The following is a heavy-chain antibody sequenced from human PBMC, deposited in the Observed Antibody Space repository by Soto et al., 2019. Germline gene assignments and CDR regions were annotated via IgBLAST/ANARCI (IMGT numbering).Heavy chain of an antibody. Sequence: SETLSLTCTVSGGSISSYYWSWIRQPPGKGLEWIGYIYYSGSTNYNPSIKSRVTISVDTSKNQFSLKLSSVTAADTAVYYFARVADCTNGVCYYYYGMDVWGQGTTVTVSS. CDR1: GGSISSYY. CDR3: ARVADCTNGVCYYYYGMDV. CDR2: IYYSGST. V-gene: IGHV4-59*01. J-gene: IGHJ6*02. D-gene: IGHD2-8*01.